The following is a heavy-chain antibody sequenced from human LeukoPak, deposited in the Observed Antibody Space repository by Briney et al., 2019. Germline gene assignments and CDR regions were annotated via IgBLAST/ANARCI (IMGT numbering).Heavy chain of an antibody. CDR3: ARLDSNYYYYGMDV. D-gene: IGHD3/OR15-3a*01. CDR1: GGSISSYY. J-gene: IGHJ6*02. V-gene: IGHV4-59*01. Sequence: SETLSLTCTVSGGSISSYYWSWIRQPPGRGLEWIGFIFYSGSTYYNPSLRSRATMSVDTSKNQFSLKLSSVTAADTAVYYCARLDSNYYYYGMDVWGQGTTVTVSS. CDR2: IFYSGST.